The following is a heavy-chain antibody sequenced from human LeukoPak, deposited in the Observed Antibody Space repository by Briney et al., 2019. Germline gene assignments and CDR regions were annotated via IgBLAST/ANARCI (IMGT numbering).Heavy chain of an antibody. Sequence: SGGSLRLSCAASGFTVSSNYMSWVRQAPGKGLEWVSVIYSGGSTYYADSVKGRFTISRDNSKNTLYLQMNSLRAEDTAVYYCARAGYYYGSGSYDYWGQGTLVTVSS. D-gene: IGHD3-10*01. CDR1: GFTVSSNY. V-gene: IGHV3-66*01. J-gene: IGHJ4*02. CDR2: IYSGGST. CDR3: ARAGYYYGSGSYDY.